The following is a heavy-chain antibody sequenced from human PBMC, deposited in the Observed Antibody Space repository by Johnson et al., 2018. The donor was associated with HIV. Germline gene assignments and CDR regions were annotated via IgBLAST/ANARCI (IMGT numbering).Heavy chain of an antibody. J-gene: IGHJ3*01. CDR2: ISYDGSNK. CDR3: YCTDNFGAGSEAKGTFDA. V-gene: IGHV3-30*04. CDR1: GFTFSSYA. Sequence: QVQLVESGGGVVQPGRSLRLSCAASGFTFSSYAMHWVRQAPGMGLEWVAVISYDGSNKYYADSVKGRFTISRDNSKNTLYLQMNSLRQDDTAVYSCYCTDNFGAGSEAKGTFDAWGQGTMVTVSS. D-gene: IGHD3-10*01.